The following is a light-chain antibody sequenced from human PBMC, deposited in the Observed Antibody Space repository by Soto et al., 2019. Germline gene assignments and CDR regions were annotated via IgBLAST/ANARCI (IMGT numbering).Light chain of an antibody. V-gene: IGKV3-20*01. CDR2: GAS. Sequence: EIVLTQSPGTLSLSPGERATLSCWASQSVSSDYLAWYQQKPGQAPRLLIYGASSRATGIPDRFSGSGSGTEFTLTISRLEPEDFAMYYCQQYGSSPALFTFGPGTKVDIK. J-gene: IGKJ3*01. CDR1: QSVSSDY. CDR3: QQYGSSPALFT.